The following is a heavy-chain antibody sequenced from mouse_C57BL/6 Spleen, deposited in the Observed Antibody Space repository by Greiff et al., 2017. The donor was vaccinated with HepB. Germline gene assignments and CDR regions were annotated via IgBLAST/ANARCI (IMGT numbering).Heavy chain of an antibody. D-gene: IGHD3-2*02. Sequence: QVQLKESGAELVRPGTSVKVSCKASGYAFTNYLIEWVKQRPGQGLEWIGVINPGSGGTNYNEKFKGKATLTADKSSSTAYMQLSSLTSEDSAVYFCARTLRLRDYAMDYWGQGTSGTVSS. CDR2: INPGSGGT. CDR3: ARTLRLRDYAMDY. V-gene: IGHV1-54*01. CDR1: GYAFTNYL. J-gene: IGHJ4*01.